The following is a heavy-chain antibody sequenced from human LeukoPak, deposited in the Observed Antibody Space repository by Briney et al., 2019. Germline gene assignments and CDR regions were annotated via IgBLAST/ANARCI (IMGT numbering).Heavy chain of an antibody. CDR3: ARGPGHSFKY. Sequence: SETLSLTCAVSDVSFTNYYWTWIRQSPGKGLEWLGEISHTGNTHYNPSLKSRVTVSVDIPADMSTTRVSLNLKSVTAADTAIYYCARGPGHSFKYWGQGTRVTVSS. V-gene: IGHV4-34*01. CDR1: DVSFTNYY. CDR2: ISHTGNT. J-gene: IGHJ4*02. D-gene: IGHD1-1*01.